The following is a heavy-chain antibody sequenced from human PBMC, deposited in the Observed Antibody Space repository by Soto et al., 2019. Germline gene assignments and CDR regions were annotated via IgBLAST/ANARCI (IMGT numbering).Heavy chain of an antibody. Sequence: EVDLVESGGGLAQPGRSLRLSCVASGFTFDDHSMHWVRQIPGRGLEWVSGISWNSGSIGYAESVKGRFTIFRDNAKNSLYLEMNSLRQEDTALYYCVRDTSSGWHLKDHWGQGVQVSVSS. CDR1: GFTFDDHS. V-gene: IGHV3-9*01. J-gene: IGHJ4*02. CDR3: VRDTSSGWHLKDH. CDR2: ISWNSGSI. D-gene: IGHD3-9*01.